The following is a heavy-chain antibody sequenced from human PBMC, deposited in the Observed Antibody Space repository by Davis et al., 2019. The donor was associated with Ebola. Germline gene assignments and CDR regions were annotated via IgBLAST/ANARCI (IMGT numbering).Heavy chain of an antibody. J-gene: IGHJ4*02. D-gene: IGHD6-19*01. CDR2: IYISGST. Sequence: PSETLSLTCTVSGGSITTGYWSWIRQPAGKGLEWIGRIYISGSTNYNPSLKSRVTMSVDTSKKQFSLKLSSVTAADTAVYYCARDMAGKFDYWGQGTLVTVSS. CDR1: GGSITTGY. V-gene: IGHV4-4*07. CDR3: ARDMAGKFDY.